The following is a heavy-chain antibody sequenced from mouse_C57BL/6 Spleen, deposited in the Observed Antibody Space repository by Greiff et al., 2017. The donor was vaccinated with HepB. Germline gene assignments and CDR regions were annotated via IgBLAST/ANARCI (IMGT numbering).Heavy chain of an antibody. Sequence: VQLKESGGGLVKPGGSLKLSCAASGFTFSDYGMHWVRQAPEKGLEWVAYISSGSSTIYYADTVKGRFTISRDNAKNTLFLQMTSLRSEDTAMYYCARYYDYWYFDVWGTGTTVTVSS. V-gene: IGHV5-17*01. D-gene: IGHD2-3*01. J-gene: IGHJ1*03. CDR2: ISSGSSTI. CDR3: ARYYDYWYFDV. CDR1: GFTFSDYG.